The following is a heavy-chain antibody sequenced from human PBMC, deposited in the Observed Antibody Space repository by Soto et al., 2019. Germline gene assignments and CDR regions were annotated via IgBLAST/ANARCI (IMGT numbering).Heavy chain of an antibody. D-gene: IGHD3-22*01. V-gene: IGHV1-18*01. J-gene: IGHJ5*02. CDR1: GYTFTSYG. Sequence: QVQLVQSGAEVKKPGASVKVSCKASGYTFTSYGISWVRQAPGQGLEWMGWISAYNGNTNYAQKLQGRVTMTTDTSTSPDYMELRSLRSDATAVYYCARDFSSGYYGCWFDPWGQGTLVTVSS. CDR2: ISAYNGNT. CDR3: ARDFSSGYYGCWFDP.